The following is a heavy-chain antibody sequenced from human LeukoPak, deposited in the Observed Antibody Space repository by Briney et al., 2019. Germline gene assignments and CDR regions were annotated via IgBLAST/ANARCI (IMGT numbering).Heavy chain of an antibody. CDR3: AKDLYSSSWYGEVFDY. D-gene: IGHD6-13*01. J-gene: IGHJ4*02. Sequence: GASLRLSCAASGFTFSSYAMSWVRQAPGKGLEWVSAISGSGGSTYYADSVKGWFTISRDNSKNTLYLQMNSLRAEDTAVYYCAKDLYSSSWYGEVFDYWGQGTLVTVSS. CDR1: GFTFSSYA. CDR2: ISGSGGST. V-gene: IGHV3-23*01.